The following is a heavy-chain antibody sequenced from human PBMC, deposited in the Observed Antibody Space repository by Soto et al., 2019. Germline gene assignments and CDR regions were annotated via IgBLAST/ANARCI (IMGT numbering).Heavy chain of an antibody. CDR1: GDSVSSNSAA. D-gene: IGHD1-1*01. V-gene: IGHV6-1*01. Sequence: QVPLQQSGPGLVKPSQTLSLTCDISGDSVSSNSAAWNWIRQTPSRGLEWLGRTYYRSKWYINYAVSVKSRTTVKPDTAKNQFPLQLNSVTPEDTAVYYCARGSWDDVTGHYYMDVWGKGTTVTVSS. J-gene: IGHJ6*03. CDR2: TYYRSKWYI. CDR3: ARGSWDDVTGHYYMDV.